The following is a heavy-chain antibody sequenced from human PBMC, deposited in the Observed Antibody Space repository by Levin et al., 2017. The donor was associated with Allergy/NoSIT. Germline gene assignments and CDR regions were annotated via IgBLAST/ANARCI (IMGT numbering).Heavy chain of an antibody. V-gene: IGHV1-2*06. J-gene: IGHJ4*02. CDR3: ARDLPSGPVAGTGIDY. CDR1: GYTFTRYY. CDR2: INPSSGGT. D-gene: IGHD6-19*01. Sequence: ASVKVSCKASGYTFTRYYMHWVRQAPGQGLEWMGRINPSSGGTNYAQKFQGRVTMTRDTSISTAYMELSRLRSDDTAVYYCARDLPSGPVAGTGIDYWGQGTLVTVSS.